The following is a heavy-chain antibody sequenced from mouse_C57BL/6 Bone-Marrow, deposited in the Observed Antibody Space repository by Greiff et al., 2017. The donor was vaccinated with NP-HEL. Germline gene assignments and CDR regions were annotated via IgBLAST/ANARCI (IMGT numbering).Heavy chain of an antibody. J-gene: IGHJ3*01. CDR2: IDPEDGET. V-gene: IGHV14-2*01. CDR1: GFNITDYY. Sequence: EVQLQQSGAELVKPGASVKLSCTASGFNITDYYMHWVKQRTEQGLAWIGRIDPEDGETKYAPKFQGKATITADTPSNTAYLQLSSLTSEDTAVYYCARSYYYGSSGGGQGTLVTVSA. CDR3: ARSYYYGSSG. D-gene: IGHD1-1*01.